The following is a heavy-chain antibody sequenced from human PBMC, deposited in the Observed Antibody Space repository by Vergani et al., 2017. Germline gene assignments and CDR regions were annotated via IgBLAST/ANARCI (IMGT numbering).Heavy chain of an antibody. J-gene: IGHJ6*02. CDR2: IYYSGST. D-gene: IGHD3-10*01. CDR3: AREMVRGVNDYYCMDV. Sequence: QVQLQESGPGLVKPSETLSLTCTVSGGSISSYYWSWIRQPPGKGLEWIGYIYYSGSTYYNPSLKSRVTISVDTSKNQFSLKLSSMTAADTAVYYCAREMVRGVNDYYCMDVWGQGTTVTVSS. V-gene: IGHV4-30-4*01. CDR1: GGSISSYY.